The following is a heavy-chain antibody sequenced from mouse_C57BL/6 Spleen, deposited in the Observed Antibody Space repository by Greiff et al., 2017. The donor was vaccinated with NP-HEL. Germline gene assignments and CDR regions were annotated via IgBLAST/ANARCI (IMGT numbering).Heavy chain of an antibody. J-gene: IGHJ2*01. V-gene: IGHV1-15*01. CDR1: GYTFTDYE. CDR2: IDPETGGT. D-gene: IGHD1-1*01. Sequence: QVQLQQSGAELVRPGASVTLSCKASGYTFTDYEMHWVKQTPVHGLEWIGAIDPETGGTAYNQKFKGKAILTADKSSSTAYMELRSLTSEDSAVYYCTRGGYFTTVVATDYFDYWGQGTTLTVAS. CDR3: TRGGYFTTVVATDYFDY.